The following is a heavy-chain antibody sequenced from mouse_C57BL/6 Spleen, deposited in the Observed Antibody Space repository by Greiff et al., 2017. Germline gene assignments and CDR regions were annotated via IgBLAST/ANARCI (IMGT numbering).Heavy chain of an antibody. V-gene: IGHV1-52*01. CDR1: GYTFTSYW. J-gene: IGHJ3*01. CDR3: ARRSDGYYSFAY. D-gene: IGHD2-3*01. CDR2: IDPSDSET. Sequence: QVQLQQPGAELVRPGSSVKLSCKASGYTFTSYWMHWVKQRPIQGLEWIGNIDPSDSETHYNQKFKDKATLTVDKSSSTAYMQLSSLTSEDSAVYYCARRSDGYYSFAYWGQGTLVTVSA.